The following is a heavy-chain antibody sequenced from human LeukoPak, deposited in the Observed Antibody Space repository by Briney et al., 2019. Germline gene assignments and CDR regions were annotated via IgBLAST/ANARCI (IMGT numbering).Heavy chain of an antibody. Sequence: SETLSLTCTVSGGSISSGGYYWSWIRQHPGKGLEWIGYIYYSGSTYYNPSLKSRVTISVDTSKNQFSLKLSSVTAADTAVYYCARSGFGEFQVDYWGQGTLVTVSS. CDR1: GGSISSGGYY. V-gene: IGHV4-31*03. CDR3: ARSGFGEFQVDY. D-gene: IGHD3-10*01. J-gene: IGHJ4*02. CDR2: IYYSGST.